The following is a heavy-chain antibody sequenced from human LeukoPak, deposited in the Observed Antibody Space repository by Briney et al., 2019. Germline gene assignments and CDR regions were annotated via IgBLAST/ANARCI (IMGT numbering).Heavy chain of an antibody. Sequence: MAGGSLRLSCAASGFTFSDYYMSWIRQAPGKWLEWVSYISSSGSTIYYADSVKGRFTISRDNAKNSLYLQMNSLRAEDTAVYYCARKGDLGSWFDPWGQGTLVTVFS. CDR2: ISSSGSTI. D-gene: IGHD7-27*01. CDR1: GFTFSDYY. V-gene: IGHV3-11*04. J-gene: IGHJ5*02. CDR3: ARKGDLGSWFDP.